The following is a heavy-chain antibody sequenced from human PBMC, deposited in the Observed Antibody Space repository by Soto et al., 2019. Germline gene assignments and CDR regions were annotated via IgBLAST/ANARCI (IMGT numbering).Heavy chain of an antibody. CDR2: IWYDGSNK. Sequence: QVQLVESGGGVVQPGRSLRLSCAPSGFTFSSYGMHWARQAPGKGLEWVAVIWYDGSNKVYADSVKGHFTISRDNSKNTLYLQMNSLRAEDTAVYYCARDLSGDYGALDTWGQGTMVTVSS. CDR3: ARDLSGDYGALDT. V-gene: IGHV3-33*01. CDR1: GFTFSSYG. J-gene: IGHJ3*02. D-gene: IGHD4-17*01.